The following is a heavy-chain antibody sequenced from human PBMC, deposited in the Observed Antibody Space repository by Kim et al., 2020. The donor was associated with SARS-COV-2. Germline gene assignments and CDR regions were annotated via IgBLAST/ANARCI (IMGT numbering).Heavy chain of an antibody. Sequence: SETLSLTCSVSGGSLSSYHWNWIRQPAGKGLEWIGRIYTSGNTNYNPSLKSRVTMSVDTSKNQFSLNLSSVTAADTAVYYCARASGYYASGSLPPSHYYYYVVGVWGQGTTVTVSS. CDR3: ARASGYYASGSLPPSHYYYYVVGV. CDR1: GGSLSSYH. D-gene: IGHD3-10*01. J-gene: IGHJ6*02. CDR2: IYTSGNT. V-gene: IGHV4-4*07.